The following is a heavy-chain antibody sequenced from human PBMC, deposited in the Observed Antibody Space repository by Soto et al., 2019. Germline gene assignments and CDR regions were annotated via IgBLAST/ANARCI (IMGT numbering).Heavy chain of an antibody. J-gene: IGHJ4*02. D-gene: IGHD5-12*01. CDR1: GGSISSSSYY. CDR3: ARKTGYEVFDF. V-gene: IGHV4-39*07. Sequence: SETLSLTCTVSGGSISSSSYYWGWIRQPPGKGLEWIGCIYDSGSTYYNPSLTSRVAISLDTSKKQFFLMLTSVTAADTAVYYCARKTGYEVFDFWGQATLVTVSS. CDR2: IYDSGST.